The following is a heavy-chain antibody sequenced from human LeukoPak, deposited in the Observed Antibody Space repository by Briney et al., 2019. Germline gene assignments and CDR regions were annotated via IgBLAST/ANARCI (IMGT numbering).Heavy chain of an antibody. Sequence: GGSLRLSCAASGFTVSSNYMNWVRQAPGKGLEWVSIIYSGGSTYYADSVKGRFTISRDNPKNTLYLQMNSLRAEDTAVYYCARGYCSGDSCYPAPFDYWGQGSLVTVSS. CDR1: GFTVSSNY. CDR3: ARGYCSGDSCYPAPFDY. D-gene: IGHD2-15*01. V-gene: IGHV3-53*01. J-gene: IGHJ4*02. CDR2: IYSGGST.